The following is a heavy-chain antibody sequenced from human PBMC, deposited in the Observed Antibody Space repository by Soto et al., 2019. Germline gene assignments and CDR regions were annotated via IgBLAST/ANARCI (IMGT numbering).Heavy chain of an antibody. CDR1: GYSFANQA. Sequence: QVQLVQSGTEVKKPGASVKVSCKTSGYSFANQAINWVRQAPGQGLEWVGWISGRSCNSNYAETVRGRVTLTTDTSTGTAYLELTALTTDDTAVYYCARGYDASAYFYPLGDGMDGWGQGTTVTVSS. J-gene: IGHJ6*02. CDR2: ISGRSCNS. D-gene: IGHD3-10*01. CDR3: ARGYDASAYFYPLGDGMDG. V-gene: IGHV1-18*01.